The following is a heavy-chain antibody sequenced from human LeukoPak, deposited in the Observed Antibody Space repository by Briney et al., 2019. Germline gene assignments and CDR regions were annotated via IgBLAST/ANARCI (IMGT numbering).Heavy chain of an antibody. CDR1: GYTFTSYA. Sequence: ASVKVSCKASGYTFTSYAMNWVRQAPGQGLEWMGWINTNTGNPTYAQGFTGRFVFSLDTSVSTAYLQISSLKAEDTAVYYCARGKTYYYGSGSYYDTDYYYYYGMDVWGQGTTVTVSS. CDR3: ARGKTYYYGSGSYYDTDYYYYYGMDV. CDR2: INTNTGNP. V-gene: IGHV7-4-1*02. J-gene: IGHJ6*02. D-gene: IGHD3-10*01.